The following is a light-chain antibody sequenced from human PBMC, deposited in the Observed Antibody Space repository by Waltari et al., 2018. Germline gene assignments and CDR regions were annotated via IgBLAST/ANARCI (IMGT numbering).Light chain of an antibody. CDR2: EVS. V-gene: IGLV2-8*01. CDR1: SSDVGGYNF. Sequence: QSALTQPPSASGSPGQSVTISCTATSSDVGGYNFVPWYQQHPGKAPNLMIYEVSERPSGVPDRFSGSKSGNTASLTVSGLQTEDESDYYCSSYAGSMTLVFGGGTKLTVL. CDR3: SSYAGSMTLV. J-gene: IGLJ2*01.